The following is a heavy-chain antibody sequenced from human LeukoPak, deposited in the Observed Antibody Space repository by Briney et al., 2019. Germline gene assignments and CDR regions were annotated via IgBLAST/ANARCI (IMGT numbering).Heavy chain of an antibody. J-gene: IGHJ5*02. CDR2: ISFTSGYI. CDR1: GFTFSSYD. V-gene: IGHV3-21*01. CDR3: ARADCSSSTCYLRRSWFDP. Sequence: GGSLRLSCAASGFTFSSYDMNWVRQAPGKGLEWVSSISFTSGYIYYAASVRGRFTISRDNAKKSLYLQMNSLSAEDTAVYYCARADCSSSTCYLRRSWFDPWGQGKLVTVSP. D-gene: IGHD2-2*01.